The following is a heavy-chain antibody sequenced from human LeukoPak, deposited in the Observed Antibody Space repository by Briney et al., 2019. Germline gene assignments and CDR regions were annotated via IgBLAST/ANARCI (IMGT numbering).Heavy chain of an antibody. D-gene: IGHD2-15*01. CDR1: GFTFSSHA. CDR2: ISGSGGST. V-gene: IGHV3-23*01. CDR3: AKKGAATQYNWFDP. Sequence: GGSLRLSCAASGFTFSSHAMSWVRQAPGKGLEWVSAISGSGGSTYYADSVKGRFTISRDNSKNTLYLQMNGLRAEDTAVYYCAKKGAATQYNWFDPWGQGTLVTVSS. J-gene: IGHJ5*02.